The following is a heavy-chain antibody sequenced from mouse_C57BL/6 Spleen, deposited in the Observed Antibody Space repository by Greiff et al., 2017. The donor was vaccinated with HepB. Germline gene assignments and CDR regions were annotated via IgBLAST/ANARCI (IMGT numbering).Heavy chain of an antibody. CDR1: GYTFTSYW. Sequence: QVQLQQPGAELVMPGASVKLSCKASGYTFTSYWMHWVKQRPGQGLEWIGEIDPSDSYTNYNQKFKGKSTLTVDKSSSTAYMQLSSLTSEDSAVYNCARSEGYSNPVDARDDWGQGTTVTVSS. D-gene: IGHD2-5*01. CDR2: IDPSDSYT. V-gene: IGHV1-69*01. CDR3: ARSEGYSNPVDARDD. J-gene: IGHJ4*01.